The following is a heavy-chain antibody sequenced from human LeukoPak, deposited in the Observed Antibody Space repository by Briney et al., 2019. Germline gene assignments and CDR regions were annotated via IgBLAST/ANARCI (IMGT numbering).Heavy chain of an antibody. D-gene: IGHD1-26*01. CDR2: LWYDGSNK. CDR3: AKDQKQGTYYPHTS. J-gene: IGHJ5*02. Sequence: GGSVRLLCAVSGFLFYHFGMQWVPRAPGKGLEGVAVLWYDGSNKFCGDSVRGRFPLPRHNSKHRLYLHMESLRGVDTAVYYCAKDQKQGTYYPHTSWGQGTLVTVSS. CDR1: GFLFYHFG. V-gene: IGHV3-33*06.